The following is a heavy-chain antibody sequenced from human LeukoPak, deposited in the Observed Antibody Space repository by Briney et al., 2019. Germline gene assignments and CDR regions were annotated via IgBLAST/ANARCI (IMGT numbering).Heavy chain of an antibody. D-gene: IGHD2-2*01. Sequence: SQTLSLTCAISGDSVSSNSVTWNWIRQSPSRGLEWLGRTYYRSTWYNDYAVSVRGRITVNPDTSKNQFSLHLNSVTPEDTAVYYCARRLTQYDCFDPWGQGILITVSS. CDR2: TYYRSTWYN. CDR3: ARRLTQYDCFDP. V-gene: IGHV6-1*01. CDR1: GDSVSSNSVT. J-gene: IGHJ5*02.